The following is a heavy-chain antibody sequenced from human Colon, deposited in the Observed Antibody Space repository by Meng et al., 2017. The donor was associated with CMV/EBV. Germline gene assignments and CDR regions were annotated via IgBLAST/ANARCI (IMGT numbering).Heavy chain of an antibody. CDR3: ARDLTTLTIHGGGDGY. J-gene: IGHJ4*02. Sequence: GESLKISCAASGFSLKTYNMHWVRQAPGKGLEWVAFIRSDGYKTDYVDSVKGRFTASRDNSKNTLYLQMNSLRSEDTAVYFCARDLTTLTIHGGGDGYWGRGTPVTVSS. CDR1: GFSLKTYN. D-gene: IGHD3-3*01. V-gene: IGHV3-30*02. CDR2: IRSDGYKT.